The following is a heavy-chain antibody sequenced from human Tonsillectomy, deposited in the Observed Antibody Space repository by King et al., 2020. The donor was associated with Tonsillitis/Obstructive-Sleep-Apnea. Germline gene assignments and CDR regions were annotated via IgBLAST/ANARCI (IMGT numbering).Heavy chain of an antibody. Sequence: VQLVESGGGLVQPGGSLRLSCAASGFIFTSYWMTWVRHAPGRGLEWVANMRQDGREKQFVDSVKGRFTLSRDTAKNSLYLQINSLRAADTAVYYCAGCRMTTVTSFDYWGQGTLVTVSS. V-gene: IGHV3-7*04. CDR2: MRQDGREK. CDR1: GFIFTSYW. J-gene: IGHJ4*02. CDR3: AGCRMTTVTSFDY. D-gene: IGHD4-17*01.